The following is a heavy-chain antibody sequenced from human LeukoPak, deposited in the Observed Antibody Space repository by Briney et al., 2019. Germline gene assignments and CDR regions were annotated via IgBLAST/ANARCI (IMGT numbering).Heavy chain of an antibody. J-gene: IGHJ4*02. CDR3: VTLGGTSFDY. D-gene: IGHD1-1*01. CDR1: GYTFSGYY. CDR2: INPNSGGT. Sequence: ASVKVSCKASGYTFSGYYIHWVRRAPGQGLEWMGRINPNSGGTSYAQKFQGRVTMTRDTSISTAYMEVTRLRYDDTAVYYCVTLGGTSFDYWGQGTLVTVSS. V-gene: IGHV1-2*06.